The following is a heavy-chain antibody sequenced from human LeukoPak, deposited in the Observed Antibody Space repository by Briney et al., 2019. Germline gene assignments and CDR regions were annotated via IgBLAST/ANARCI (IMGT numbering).Heavy chain of an antibody. D-gene: IGHD6-19*01. V-gene: IGHV3-30-3*01. J-gene: IGHJ4*02. CDR1: GFTFSSYA. CDR3: ARDSGSGWYPGY. CDR2: ISYDGSNK. Sequence: PGGSLRLSCAASGFTFSSYAMHWVRQAPGKGLEWVAVISYDGSNKYYADSVKGRFTISRDNSKNTLYLQMNSLRAGDTAVYYCARDSGSGWYPGYWGQGTLVTVSS.